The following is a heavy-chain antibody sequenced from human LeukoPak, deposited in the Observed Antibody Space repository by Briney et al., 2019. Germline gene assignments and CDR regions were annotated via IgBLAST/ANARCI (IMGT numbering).Heavy chain of an antibody. CDR3: ARDFGDETVTTFWFDP. CDR2: IWYDGSNK. J-gene: IGHJ5*02. V-gene: IGHV3-33*01. Sequence: SGGSLRLSCAASGFTFSSYGMHWVRQAPGKGLEWVAVIWYDGSNKYYADSVKGRFTISRDNSKNTLYLQMNSLRAEDTAVYYCARDFGDETVTTFWFDPWGQGTLVTVSS. D-gene: IGHD4-17*01. CDR1: GFTFSSYG.